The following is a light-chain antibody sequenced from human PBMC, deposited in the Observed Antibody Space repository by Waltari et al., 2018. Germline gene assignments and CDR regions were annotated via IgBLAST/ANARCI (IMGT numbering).Light chain of an antibody. CDR2: GAS. CDR3: QHYVRLPVT. Sequence: EIVLTQSPGTLSLSPGERAILSCRASQSVGRTLAWYQQKPGQAPRLLIYGASNRATGIPYRFSGSGSGTDFSLTISRLEPEDFSVYYCQHYVRLPVTFGQGTRVEI. J-gene: IGKJ1*01. V-gene: IGKV3-20*01. CDR1: QSVGRT.